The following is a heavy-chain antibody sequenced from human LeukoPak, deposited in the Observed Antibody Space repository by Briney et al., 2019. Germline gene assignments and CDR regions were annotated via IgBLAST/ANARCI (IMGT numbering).Heavy chain of an antibody. CDR2: VYYSGSS. CDR1: GGSISGYY. V-gene: IGHV4-59*01. Sequence: SETLSLTCTVSGGSISGYYWSWIRQPPGKGLEWIGYVYYSGSSNYNSSLKSRVTISVDTSKNQFSLKLSSVTAADTAVYYCATGGQWKPYFQHWGQGTLVTVSS. J-gene: IGHJ1*01. D-gene: IGHD6-19*01. CDR3: ATGGQWKPYFQH.